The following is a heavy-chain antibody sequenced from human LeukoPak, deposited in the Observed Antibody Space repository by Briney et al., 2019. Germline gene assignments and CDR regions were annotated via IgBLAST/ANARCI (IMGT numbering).Heavy chain of an antibody. CDR1: GFTFSSYS. CDR2: ISSSSSYI. CDR3: ARVGGYGIDAFDI. Sequence: GGSLRLSCAASGFTFSSYSMNWVRQAPGKGLEWVSSISSSSSYIYYADSVKGRFTISRDNAKNSLYLQMNSLRAEDTAVYYCARVGGYGIDAFDIWGQGTMVTVSS. V-gene: IGHV3-21*04. D-gene: IGHD1-26*01. J-gene: IGHJ3*02.